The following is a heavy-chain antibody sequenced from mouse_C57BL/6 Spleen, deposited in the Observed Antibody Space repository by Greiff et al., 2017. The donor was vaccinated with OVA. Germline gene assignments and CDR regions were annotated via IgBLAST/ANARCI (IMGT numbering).Heavy chain of an antibody. CDR3: ARGGTTVVGHYAMDY. J-gene: IGHJ4*01. Sequence: QVQLQQPGAELVKPGASVKMSCKASGYTFTRYWITWVKQRPGQGLEWIGDIYPGSGSTNYNEKFKSKATLTVDTSSSTAYMQLSSLTSEDSAVYYCARGGTTVVGHYAMDYWGQGTSVTVSS. CDR2: IYPGSGST. CDR1: GYTFTRYW. D-gene: IGHD1-1*01. V-gene: IGHV1-55*01.